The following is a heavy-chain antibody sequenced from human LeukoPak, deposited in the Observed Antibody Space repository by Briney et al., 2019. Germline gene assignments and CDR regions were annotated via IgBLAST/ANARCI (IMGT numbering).Heavy chain of an antibody. V-gene: IGHV3-23*01. CDR1: GFTFSSYG. Sequence: GGSLRLSCAASGFTFSSYGMSWVRQAPGKGLEWVSAISGSGGNTYYADSVKGRFTISRDNAKNTLYLQMNSLRAEDTAVYYCAKGFVVVVSATQSSWFAPWGQGTLVSVSS. CDR2: ISGSGGNT. CDR3: AKGFVVVVSATQSSWFAP. D-gene: IGHD2-21*01. J-gene: IGHJ5*02.